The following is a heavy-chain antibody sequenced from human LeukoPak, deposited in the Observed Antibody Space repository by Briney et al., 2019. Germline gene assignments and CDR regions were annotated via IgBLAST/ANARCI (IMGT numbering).Heavy chain of an antibody. CDR3: ARHLTLSSGWYEDNYYFDY. CDR1: GGSFSGYY. J-gene: IGHJ4*02. CDR2: IYYSGST. V-gene: IGHV4-39*01. D-gene: IGHD6-19*01. Sequence: PSETLSLTCAVYGGSFSGYYWGWIRQPPGKGLEWIGSIYYSGSTYYNPSLKSRVTISVDTSKNQFSLKLSSVTAADTAVYYCARHLTLSSGWYEDNYYFDYWGQGTLVTVSS.